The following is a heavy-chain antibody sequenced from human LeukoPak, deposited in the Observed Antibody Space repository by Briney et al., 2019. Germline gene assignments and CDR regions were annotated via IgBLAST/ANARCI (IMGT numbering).Heavy chain of an antibody. V-gene: IGHV4-39*01. J-gene: IGHJ4*02. CDR1: GGSISSSSYY. CDR3: ANVIVGATETYYFDY. Sequence: SEPLSLTCTVSGGSISSSSYYWGWIRQPPGKGLEWIGSIYYSGSTYYNPSPKSRVTISVDTSKNQFSLKLSSVTAADTAVYYCANVIVGATETYYFDYWGQGTLVTVSS. CDR2: IYYSGST. D-gene: IGHD1-26*01.